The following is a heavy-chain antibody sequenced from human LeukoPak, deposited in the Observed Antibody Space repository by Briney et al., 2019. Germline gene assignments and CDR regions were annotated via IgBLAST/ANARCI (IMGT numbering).Heavy chain of an antibody. J-gene: IGHJ4*02. D-gene: IGHD4-17*01. V-gene: IGHV1-46*01. CDR3: ARDNRSTGPVDY. CDR1: GYTFTSYY. Sequence: ASVKVSCKASGYTFTSYYMHWVRQAPGQGLEWMGIINPSGGSTSYAQKFQGRVTMTRDTSTSTVYTELSSLRSEDTAVYYCARDNRSTGPVDYWGQGTLVTVSS. CDR2: INPSGGST.